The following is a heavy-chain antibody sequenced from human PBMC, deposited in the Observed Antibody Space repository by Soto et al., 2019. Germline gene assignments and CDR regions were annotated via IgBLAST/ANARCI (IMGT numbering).Heavy chain of an antibody. CDR1: GGSISSGGYS. D-gene: IGHD2-15*01. V-gene: IGHV4-30-2*01. CDR2: IYHSGST. J-gene: IGHJ3*02. CDR3: ARARGYCSGGSCYSFAFDI. Sequence: SETLSLTCAVSGGSISSGGYSWSWIRQPPGKGLEWIGYIYHSGSTYYNPSLKSRVTISVDRSKNQFSLKLSSVTAADTAVYYCARARGYCSGGSCYSFAFDIWGKGTMVTVSS.